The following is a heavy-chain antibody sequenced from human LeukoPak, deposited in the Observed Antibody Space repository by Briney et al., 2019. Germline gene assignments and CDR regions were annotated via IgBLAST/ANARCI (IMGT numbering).Heavy chain of an antibody. CDR3: ARNVWGSYRPTYYFDY. D-gene: IGHD3-16*02. CDR2: ISYDGSNE. V-gene: IGHV3-30*04. J-gene: IGHJ4*02. Sequence: PGGSLRLSCAASGFTFSSYAMHWVPQAAGKGLEWVAVISYDGSNEYYADSLKGRFTISRVNSKSTLYLQMNSLRPEDTAVYYCARNVWGSYRPTYYFDYWGQGTLVTVSS. CDR1: GFTFSSYA.